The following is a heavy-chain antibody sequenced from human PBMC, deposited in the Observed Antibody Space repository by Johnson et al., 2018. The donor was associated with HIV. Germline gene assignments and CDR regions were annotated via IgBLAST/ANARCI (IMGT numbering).Heavy chain of an antibody. CDR2: IRYDGSNK. CDR3: VRGGQWGATDAFDV. D-gene: IGHD6-19*01. CDR1: GFTFDDYG. Sequence: QVQLVESGGGVVRPGGSLRLSCAASGFTFDDYGMSWVRQAPGKGLEWVAFIRYDGSNKYYADSVKGRFTISRDNSKNTVYLRMNSLRPEDTAVYYCVRGGQWGATDAFDVWGQGTMVTVSS. J-gene: IGHJ3*01. V-gene: IGHV3-30*02.